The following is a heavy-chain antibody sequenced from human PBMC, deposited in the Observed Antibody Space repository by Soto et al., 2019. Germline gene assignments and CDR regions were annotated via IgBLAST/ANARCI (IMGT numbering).Heavy chain of an antibody. CDR2: IYPHDSDV. D-gene: IGHD2-15*01. J-gene: IGHJ5*02. CDR3: ATRQFYSTECDP. Sequence: PVQAMRVPSRASADDWSNYWVGCMLQMPGKGLDWMGIIYPHDSDVVNNPSLQGRVTISADKSINTVYLQWGSLRSSDTVIYYCATRQFYSTECDPCCQGTPVTV. CDR1: ADDWSNYW. V-gene: IGHV5-51*01.